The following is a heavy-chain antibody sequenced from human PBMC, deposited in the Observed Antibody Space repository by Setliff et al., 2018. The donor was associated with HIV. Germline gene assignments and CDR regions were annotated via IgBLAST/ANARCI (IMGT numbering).Heavy chain of an antibody. J-gene: IGHJ4*02. V-gene: IGHV1-46*01. Sequence: GASVKVSCKASGYTFSDYYMHWVRQAPGQGLEWMGIINPSGGSTSYAQKFQGRVTMTRDTSTSTVYMEMSSLRSEDTAIYYCAKEYHTAATGTRVANYFDYWGQGTLVTVSS. D-gene: IGHD6-13*01. CDR3: AKEYHTAATGTRVANYFDY. CDR2: INPSGGST. CDR1: GYTFSDYY.